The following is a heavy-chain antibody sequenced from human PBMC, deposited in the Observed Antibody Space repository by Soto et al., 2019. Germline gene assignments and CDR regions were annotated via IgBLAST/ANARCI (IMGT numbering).Heavy chain of an antibody. Sequence: VGSLRLSCAASGFTFSSYSMNWVRQAPGKGLEWVSYISSSSSTIYYADSVKGRFTISRDNAKNSLYLQMNSLRDEDTAVYYCARDTYSQEIEPFDYWGQGTLVTVSS. D-gene: IGHD2-21*01. V-gene: IGHV3-48*02. CDR2: ISSSSSTI. CDR3: ARDTYSQEIEPFDY. CDR1: GFTFSSYS. J-gene: IGHJ4*02.